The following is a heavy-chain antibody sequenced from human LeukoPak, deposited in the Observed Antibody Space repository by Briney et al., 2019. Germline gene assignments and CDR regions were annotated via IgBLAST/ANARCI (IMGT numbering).Heavy chain of an antibody. Sequence: SETLSLTCTVSDDSISDYYRGWLRQPPGKGLEWIGYIHNSGTSTYNLSLKSRVTISVDTSKNQFSLKLSSVTAADTAVYYCARGPDIVVVPAAIPYWYFDLWGRGTLVTVSS. CDR2: IHNSGTS. CDR1: DDSISDYY. D-gene: IGHD2-2*02. CDR3: ARGPDIVVVPAAIPYWYFDL. V-gene: IGHV4-59*01. J-gene: IGHJ2*01.